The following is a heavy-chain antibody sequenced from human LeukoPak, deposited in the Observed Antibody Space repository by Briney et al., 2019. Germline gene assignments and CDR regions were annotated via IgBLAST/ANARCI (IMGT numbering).Heavy chain of an antibody. Sequence: ASVKVSCKASGYTFTGYYMHWVRQAPGQGLEWMGWINPNSGGTNYAQKFQGRVTMTRDTSISTAYMELSRLRSDDTAVYYCARVEWELLSWFDYWGQGTLVTVSS. V-gene: IGHV1-2*02. CDR2: INPNSGGT. CDR1: GYTFTGYY. J-gene: IGHJ4*02. D-gene: IGHD1-26*01. CDR3: ARVEWELLSWFDY.